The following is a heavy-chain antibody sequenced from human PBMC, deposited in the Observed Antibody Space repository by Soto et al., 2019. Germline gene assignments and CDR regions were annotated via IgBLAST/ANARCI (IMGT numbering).Heavy chain of an antibody. CDR3: ARDQEPSTLYYDYYYMDV. V-gene: IGHV1-46*03. CDR2: INPSGGST. CDR1: GYTFTSYY. Sequence: EASVKVSCKASGYTFTSYYIHWVLQAPGQELEWMGIINPSGGSTSYAQKFQGRVTMTRDTSTSTVYMEVSGLRSEDTAVYYCARDQEPSTLYYDYYYMDVWGRGTTVTVSS. J-gene: IGHJ6*03.